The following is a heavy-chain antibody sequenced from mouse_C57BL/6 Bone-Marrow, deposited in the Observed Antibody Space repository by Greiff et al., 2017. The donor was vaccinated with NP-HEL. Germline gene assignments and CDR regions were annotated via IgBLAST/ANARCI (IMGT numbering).Heavy chain of an antibody. CDR1: GFTFSDYG. J-gene: IGHJ4*01. CDR2: ISNLAYSI. D-gene: IGHD1-1*01. V-gene: IGHV5-15*01. CDR3: ARRGYYGSSYAMDY. Sequence: VQLKESGGGLVQPGGSLKLSCAASGFTFSDYGMAWVRQAPRKGPEWVAFISNLAYSIYYADTVTGRFTISRENAKNTLYLEMSSLRSEDTAMYYCARRGYYGSSYAMDYWGQGTSVTVSS.